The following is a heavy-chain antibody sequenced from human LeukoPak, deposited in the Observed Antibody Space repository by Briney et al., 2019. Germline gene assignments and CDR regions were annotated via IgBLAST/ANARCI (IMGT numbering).Heavy chain of an antibody. D-gene: IGHD6-19*01. J-gene: IGHJ4*02. CDR1: GFTFSSYA. CDR3: AKPGPSGWLFDY. CDR2: ISGSGGST. Sequence: PGGSPRLSCAASGFTFSSYAMSWVRRAPGKGLEWVSAISGSGGSTYYADSVKGRFTISRDNSKNTLYLQMNSLRAEDTAVYYCAKPGPSGWLFDYWGQGTLVTVSS. V-gene: IGHV3-23*01.